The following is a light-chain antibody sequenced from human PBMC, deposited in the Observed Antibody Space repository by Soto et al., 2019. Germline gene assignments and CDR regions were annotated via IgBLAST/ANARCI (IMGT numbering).Light chain of an antibody. CDR1: QGISNY. CDR2: AAS. J-gene: IGKJ4*01. Sequence: DIQMTQSPSSLSASVGDRVTITCRASQGISNYIAWYQQKPGKVPKLLIYAASTVQSGVPSRFSGSAARTYFTTTISSLQPEDVANYYWQKYNSAPLTFGGGTKVEIK. V-gene: IGKV1-27*01. CDR3: QKYNSAPLT.